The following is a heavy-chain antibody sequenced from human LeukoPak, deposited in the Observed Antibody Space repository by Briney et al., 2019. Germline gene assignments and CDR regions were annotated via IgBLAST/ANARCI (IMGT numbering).Heavy chain of an antibody. CDR1: GFTFSSYS. V-gene: IGHV3-48*04. CDR2: ISSSGSTI. Sequence: GGSLRLSCAASGFTFSSYSMNWVRQAPGKGLEWISYISSSGSTINYADSVKGRFTISKDNAKNSLYLQMNSLRAEDTALYHCARNNGMDVWGQGTTVIVSS. J-gene: IGHJ6*02. CDR3: ARNNGMDV.